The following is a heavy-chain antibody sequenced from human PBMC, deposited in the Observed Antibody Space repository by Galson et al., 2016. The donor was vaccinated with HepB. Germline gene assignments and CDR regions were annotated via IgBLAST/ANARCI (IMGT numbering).Heavy chain of an antibody. J-gene: IGHJ4*02. V-gene: IGHV3-30-3*01. CDR1: GFTFYTFA. CDR3: ARGETGTTLD. D-gene: IGHD1-7*01. Sequence: PLRLSCAASGFTFYTFAMHWVRQSPGKGPECVAVISFDGNNKYYADSVRGRFSISRDNPRNTLYLQMNSLTAEDTAVYYCARGETGTTLDWGQGSLVTVSS. CDR2: ISFDGNNK.